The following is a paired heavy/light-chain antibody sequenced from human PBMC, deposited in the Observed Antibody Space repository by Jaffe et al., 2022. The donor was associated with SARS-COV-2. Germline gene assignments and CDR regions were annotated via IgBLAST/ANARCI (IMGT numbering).Light chain of an antibody. Sequence: DVVMTQSPLSLPVTLGQPASISCRSSQSLVYSDGNTYLSWFHQRPGQSPRRLIYKVSNRDSGVPERFSGSGSGTDFTLKISRVEAEDVGVYYCMQGTHWPLSFGGGTKVEIK. CDR1: QSLVYSDGNTY. CDR3: MQGTHWPLS. J-gene: IGKJ4*01. V-gene: IGKV2-30*01. CDR2: KVS.
Heavy chain of an antibody. Sequence: EVQLVESGGGLVQPGGSLKLSCAASGFTFSGSAIHWVRQASGKGLEWVGRIRSRAHGYATAHAASVKGRFSISRDDSKNTAYLQMNSLKTEDTAVYYCILMDILTPNWSDPWGQGTLVTVSS. CDR1: GFTFSGSA. CDR3: ILMDILTPNWSDP. D-gene: IGHD3-9*01. J-gene: IGHJ5*02. CDR2: IRSRAHGYAT. V-gene: IGHV3-73*02.